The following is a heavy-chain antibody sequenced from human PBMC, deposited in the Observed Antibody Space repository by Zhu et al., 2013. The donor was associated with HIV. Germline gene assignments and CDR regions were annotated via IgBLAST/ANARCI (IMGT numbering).Heavy chain of an antibody. CDR1: GGTFSSYT. CDR2: IIPILGIA. CDR3: ARDWGEVVTPFYGMDV. J-gene: IGHJ6*02. V-gene: IGHV1-69*08. Sequence: QVQLVQSGAEVKKPGSSVKVSCKASGGTFSSYTISWVRQAPGQGLEWMGRIIPILGIANYAQKFQGRVTITADKSTSTAYMELSSLRSEDTAVYYCARDWGEVVTPFYGMDVWGQGTTVTVSS. D-gene: IGHD2-21*02.